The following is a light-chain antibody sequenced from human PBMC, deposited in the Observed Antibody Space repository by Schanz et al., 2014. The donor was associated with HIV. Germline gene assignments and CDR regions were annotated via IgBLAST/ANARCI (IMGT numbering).Light chain of an antibody. CDR2: GAS. V-gene: IGKV3-15*01. CDR1: QSVRSD. CDR3: QHYGSS. Sequence: EVVMTQSPATLSVSPGERATLSCRASQSVRSDLAWYQQRPGQAPSLLIYGASTRATGVPARFSGSGSGTDFTLTISRLEPEDFAVYYCQHYGSSFGPGTKVDIK. J-gene: IGKJ3*01.